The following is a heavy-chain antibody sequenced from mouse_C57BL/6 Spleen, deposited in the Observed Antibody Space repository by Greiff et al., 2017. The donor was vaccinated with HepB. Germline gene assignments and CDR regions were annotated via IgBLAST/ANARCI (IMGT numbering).Heavy chain of an antibody. D-gene: IGHD1-1*01. CDR3: ARSGTTTVVERFFDY. J-gene: IGHJ2*01. V-gene: IGHV1-50*01. CDR1: GYTFTSYW. Sequence: QVQLQQPGAELVKPGASVKLSCKASGYTFTSYWMQWVKQRPGQGLEWIGEIDPSDSYTNYNQKFKGKATLTVDTSSSTAYMQLSSLTSEDSAVYYGARSGTTTVVERFFDYWGQGTTLTVSS. CDR2: IDPSDSYT.